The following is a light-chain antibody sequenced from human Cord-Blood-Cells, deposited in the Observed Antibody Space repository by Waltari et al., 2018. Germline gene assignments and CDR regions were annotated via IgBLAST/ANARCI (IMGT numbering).Light chain of an antibody. CDR3: QQRSNWPPGGT. Sequence: EIVLTQSPATLSLSPGERATLSCRASQSVSSYLAWYQQKPGQAPRRLIYDASNRATGIPARFSGSGSGTDFTLTISSLEPEDFAVYYCQQRSNWPPGGTFGPGTKVDIK. V-gene: IGKV3-11*01. J-gene: IGKJ3*01. CDR1: QSVSSY. CDR2: DAS.